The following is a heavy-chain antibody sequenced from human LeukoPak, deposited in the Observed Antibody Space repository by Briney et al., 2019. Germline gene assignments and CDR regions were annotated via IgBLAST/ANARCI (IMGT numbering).Heavy chain of an antibody. Sequence: SETLSLTCTVSGGSISSYYWSWIRQPPGKGLEWIGYIYYSGSTNYNPSLKSRVTISVDTSKNQFSLKRSSVTAADTAVYYCARDGGSSWSRDYLDCWGQGTLVTVSS. CDR2: IYYSGST. V-gene: IGHV4-59*01. CDR1: GGSISSYY. J-gene: IGHJ4*02. D-gene: IGHD6-13*01. CDR3: ARDGGSSWSRDYLDC.